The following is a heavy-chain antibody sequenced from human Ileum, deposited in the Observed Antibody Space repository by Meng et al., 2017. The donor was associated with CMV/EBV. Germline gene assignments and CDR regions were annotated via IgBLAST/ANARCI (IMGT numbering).Heavy chain of an antibody. CDR3: AREPPFVPADS. V-gene: IGHV4-34*02. D-gene: IGHD2-21*01. CDR1: GGSFSGYY. Sequence: QVQLPQWGAGLLKPSETLSLTCAVYGGSFSGYYWSWIRQPPGKGLEWIAEVSHSGVTNYNPSLKSRVTISIDTSKNQFSLHLSSVTAADTAVYYCAREPPFVPADSWGQGTLVTVSS. CDR2: VSHSGVT. J-gene: IGHJ4*02.